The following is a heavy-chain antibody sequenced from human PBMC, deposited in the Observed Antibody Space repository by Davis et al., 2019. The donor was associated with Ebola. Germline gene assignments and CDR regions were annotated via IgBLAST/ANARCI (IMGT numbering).Heavy chain of an antibody. V-gene: IGHV4-61*09. J-gene: IGHJ4*02. CDR2: IYTSGST. D-gene: IGHD6-6*01. CDR1: GGSISSGSYY. CDR3: ASAYSSSSGSYFDY. Sequence: LRLSCTVSGGSISSGSYYWSWIRQPAGKGLEWIGHIYTSGSTNYNPSLKSRVTISVDTSKNQFSLKLSSVTAADTAVYYCASAYSSSSGSYFDYWGQGTLVTVSS.